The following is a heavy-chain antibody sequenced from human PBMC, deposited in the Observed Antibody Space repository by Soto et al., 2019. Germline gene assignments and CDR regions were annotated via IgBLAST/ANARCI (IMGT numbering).Heavy chain of an antibody. CDR2: IYYTGTT. J-gene: IGHJ5*01. D-gene: IGHD3-16*01. CDR1: GASIRSGRYY. CDR3: ARVLHDYGTNWVDS. Sequence: QVQLQESGPRLVKPSQTLSLTCSVSGASIRSGRYYWSWIRQSPGRGLEWIGYIYYTGTTHYNPDVKSRVTILLDNSQDQFSLTLTSVTAADTYIDYCARVLHDYGTNWVDSWGQGTQVTVSS. V-gene: IGHV4-30-4*01.